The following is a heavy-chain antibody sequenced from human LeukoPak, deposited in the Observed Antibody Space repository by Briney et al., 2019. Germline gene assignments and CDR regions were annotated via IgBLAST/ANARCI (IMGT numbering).Heavy chain of an antibody. D-gene: IGHD3-10*01. V-gene: IGHV4-61*02. Sequence: SETLSLTCTVSGYFISSGYYWSWIRQPAGKGLEWIGRIYTSGSTNYNPSLKSRVTISVDTSKNQFSLKLSSVTAADTAVYYCARESVGMVRGGPLGYFDYWGQGTLVTVSS. CDR3: ARESVGMVRGGPLGYFDY. CDR2: IYTSGST. J-gene: IGHJ4*02. CDR1: GYFISSGYY.